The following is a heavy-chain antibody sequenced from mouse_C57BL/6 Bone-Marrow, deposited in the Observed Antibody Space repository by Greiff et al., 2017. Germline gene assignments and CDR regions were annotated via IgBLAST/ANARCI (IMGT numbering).Heavy chain of an antibody. Sequence: QVQLQQSGPELVKPGASVKISCKASGYAFSSSWMNWVKQRPGKGLEWIGRIYPGDGDTNYNGKFKGKATLTADKSSSTAYMQLSSLTSEDSAVYFCARKTYSGSSQYSFDDWGQGTTLTVAS. CDR1: GYAFSSSW. CDR2: IYPGDGDT. V-gene: IGHV1-82*01. D-gene: IGHD1-1*01. J-gene: IGHJ2*01. CDR3: ARKTYSGSSQYSFDD.